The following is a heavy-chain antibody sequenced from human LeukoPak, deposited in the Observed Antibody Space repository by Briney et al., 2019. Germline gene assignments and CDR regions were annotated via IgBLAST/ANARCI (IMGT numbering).Heavy chain of an antibody. CDR1: GGSINSGDYY. Sequence: SETLSLTCTVSGGSINSGDYYWSWIRQPPGKGLEWIGYIYHSGSTYYNPSLTSRVTISVDTSTNQFSLKLTSVTAADTAMYFCARGRNPYYVWGTYRAYFDYWGQGTLVTVSS. CDR2: IYHSGST. V-gene: IGHV4-30-4*01. CDR3: ARGRNPYYVWGTYRAYFDY. J-gene: IGHJ4*02. D-gene: IGHD3-16*02.